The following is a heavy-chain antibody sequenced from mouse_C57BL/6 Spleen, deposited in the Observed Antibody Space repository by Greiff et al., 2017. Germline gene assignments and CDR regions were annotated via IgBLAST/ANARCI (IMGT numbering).Heavy chain of an antibody. Sequence: QVQLQQPGAELVKPGASVKLSCKASGYTFTSYWMHWVKQRPGQGLEWIGMIHPNSGSTNYNEKFKSKATLTVDKSSSTAYMQLSSLTSEDSAVYYCALYYYGSSSFAYWGQGTLVTVSA. CDR3: ALYYYGSSSFAY. CDR1: GYTFTSYW. J-gene: IGHJ3*01. CDR2: IHPNSGST. V-gene: IGHV1-64*01. D-gene: IGHD1-1*01.